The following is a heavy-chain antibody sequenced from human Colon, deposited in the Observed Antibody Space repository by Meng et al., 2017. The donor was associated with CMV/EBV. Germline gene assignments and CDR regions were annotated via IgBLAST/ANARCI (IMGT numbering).Heavy chain of an antibody. J-gene: IGHJ6*02. CDR2: ISAYNGNT. D-gene: IGHD3-3*01. Sequence: ASVKVSCKTSGYTFTTYGLSWVRQAPGQGLEWMGWISAYNGNTNYAQNLQGRVTMTRDTSTSTAYMELRSLRSEDTAVYYCATTWPPREVFWSGYHYGMDVWGQGTTVTVSS. CDR3: ATTWPPREVFWSGYHYGMDV. CDR1: GYTFTTYG. V-gene: IGHV1-18*01.